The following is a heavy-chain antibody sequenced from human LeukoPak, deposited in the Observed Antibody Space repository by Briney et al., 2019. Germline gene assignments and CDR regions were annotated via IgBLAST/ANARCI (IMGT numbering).Heavy chain of an antibody. V-gene: IGHV3-23*01. J-gene: IGHJ6*02. CDR3: AKSGYCSSTSCYPLEYYYYYYGMDV. D-gene: IGHD2-2*01. CDR1: GFTFSSYV. CDR2: ISNSGGST. Sequence: PGGSLRLSCAASGFTFSSYVMSWVRQAPGKGLEWVSSISNSGGSTYYADSVKGRFTISRDNSKNTLYLQMNSLRAEDTAVYYCAKSGYCSSTSCYPLEYYYYYYGMDVWGQGTTVTVSS.